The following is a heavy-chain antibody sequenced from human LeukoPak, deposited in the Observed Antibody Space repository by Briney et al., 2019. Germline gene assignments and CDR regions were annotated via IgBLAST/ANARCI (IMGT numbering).Heavy chain of an antibody. Sequence: GGSLRLSCAASGFTFNTHGMHWVRQAPGKGLEWVAVIWYDGSIKYYSDSVKGRFTISRDNSKNTLNLQMNSLRAEDTAVYYCARGYCSSTSCPEAFDIWGQGTMVTVSS. CDR3: ARGYCSSTSCPEAFDI. CDR2: IWYDGSIK. V-gene: IGHV3-33*01. D-gene: IGHD2-2*01. CDR1: GFTFNTHG. J-gene: IGHJ3*02.